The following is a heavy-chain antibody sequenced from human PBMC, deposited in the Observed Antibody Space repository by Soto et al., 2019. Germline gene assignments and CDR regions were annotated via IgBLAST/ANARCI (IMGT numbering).Heavy chain of an antibody. CDR3: AKDPSGAAGTLDY. D-gene: IGHD6-13*01. CDR1: GFTFSSYG. J-gene: IGHJ4*02. CDR2: ISYDGRNK. Sequence: QVQLVESGGGVVQPGRSLRLSCAASGFTFSSYGMHWVRQAPGKGLEWVAVISYDGRNKYYADSVKGRFTISRDNSKNTLYLQMNSLRAEDTAVYYCAKDPSGAAGTLDYWGQGTLVTVSS. V-gene: IGHV3-30*18.